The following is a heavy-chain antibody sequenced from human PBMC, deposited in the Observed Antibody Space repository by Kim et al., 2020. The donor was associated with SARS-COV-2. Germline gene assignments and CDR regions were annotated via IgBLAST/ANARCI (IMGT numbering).Heavy chain of an antibody. CDR1: GHFFTRDS. V-gene: IGHV1-3*01. J-gene: IGHJ4*02. CDR2: IDCGNGNT. CDR3: LGGFYFDY. D-gene: IGHD3-16*01. Sequence: ASVKVSCKTSGHFFTRDSIHWVRQAPGQGLEWMGGIDCGNGNTIYSQKFQGRVTFTTDTSASTAYMELSFLRSEDSAVYYCLGGFYFDYWGQETLVPVPS.